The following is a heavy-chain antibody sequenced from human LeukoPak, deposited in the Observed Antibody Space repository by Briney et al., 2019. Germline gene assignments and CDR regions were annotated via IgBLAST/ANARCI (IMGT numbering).Heavy chain of an antibody. J-gene: IGHJ4*02. D-gene: IGHD3-22*01. CDR2: INPNSGGT. Sequence: ASVKVSCNASGYTFTGYYMHWVRQAPGQGLEWMGRINPNSGGTNYAQKFQGRVTMTRDTSISTAYMELSRLRSDDTAVYYCARASYDSSGYRVFDYWGQGTLVTVSS. CDR3: ARASYDSSGYRVFDY. CDR1: GYTFTGYY. V-gene: IGHV1-2*06.